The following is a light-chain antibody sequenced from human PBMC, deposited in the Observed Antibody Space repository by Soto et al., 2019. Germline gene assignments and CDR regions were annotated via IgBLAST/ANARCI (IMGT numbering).Light chain of an antibody. Sequence: EIVMTQAPATLSLSPGERATLSCRASQTSGRNLACYQQIPGQAPRLLVYDASTRAPGIPDRFSASGSGKEFTLTITSLNAEECAVYYCHQYNQWPHPVGGGTKVDI. J-gene: IGKJ4*01. CDR2: DAS. CDR1: QTSGRN. CDR3: HQYNQWPHP. V-gene: IGKV3-15*01.